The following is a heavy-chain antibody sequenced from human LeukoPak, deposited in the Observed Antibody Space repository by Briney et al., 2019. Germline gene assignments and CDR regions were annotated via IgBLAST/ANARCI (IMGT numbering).Heavy chain of an antibody. V-gene: IGHV1-69-2*01. J-gene: IGHJ3*02. CDR3: ATAYYYDSSGYYRRGAFDI. Sequence: ASVKISCKVSGYTFTDYYMHWVQQAPGKGLEWMGLVDPEDGETIYAEKFQGRVTITADTSTDTAYMELSSLRSEDTAVYYSATAYYYDSSGYYRRGAFDIWGQGTMVTVSS. CDR2: VDPEDGET. CDR1: GYTFTDYY. D-gene: IGHD3-22*01.